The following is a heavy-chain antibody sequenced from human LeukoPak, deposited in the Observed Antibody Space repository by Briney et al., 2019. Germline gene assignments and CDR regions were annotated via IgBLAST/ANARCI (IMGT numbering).Heavy chain of an antibody. J-gene: IGHJ4*02. V-gene: IGHV1-8*01. D-gene: IGHD6-19*01. Sequence: ASVKVSCKASGYTSTSYDINWVRQATGQGLEWMGWMNPNSGNTGYAQKFQGRVTMTRNTSISTAYMELSSLRSEDTAVYYCARGGRAVAGTTMYYFDYWGQGTLVTVSS. CDR3: ARGGRAVAGTTMYYFDY. CDR1: GYTSTSYD. CDR2: MNPNSGNT.